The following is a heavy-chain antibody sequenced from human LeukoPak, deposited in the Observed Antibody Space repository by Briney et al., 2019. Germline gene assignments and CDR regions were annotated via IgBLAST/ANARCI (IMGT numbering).Heavy chain of an antibody. CDR1: GFTFSTYA. D-gene: IGHD3-10*01. CDR3: VKGFVELWFGELFAVDY. Sequence: PGGSLRLSCAASGFTFSTYAMSWVRQAPGKGLEWVSDISGSGGRTYYADSVKGRLTISRDNSKNTQCMQMNTLRDEDTPVSFCVKGFVELWFGELFAVDYWGQGTLVTVSS. CDR2: ISGSGGRT. V-gene: IGHV3-23*01. J-gene: IGHJ4*02.